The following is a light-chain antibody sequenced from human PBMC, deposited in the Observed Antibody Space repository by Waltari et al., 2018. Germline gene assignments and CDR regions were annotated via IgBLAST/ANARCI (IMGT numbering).Light chain of an antibody. CDR3: QQYSTYSLWA. CDR2: KTS. V-gene: IGKV1-5*03. CDR1: QNISRW. J-gene: IGKJ1*01. Sequence: DLQMTQSPSTMSASIRARVPITCRASQNISRWLAWYQQKPGKAPNLLIYKTSSLQSGVPSRFSGSGSGTEFTLTISSLQPEDFATYYCQQYSTYSLWAFGQGTKVEIK.